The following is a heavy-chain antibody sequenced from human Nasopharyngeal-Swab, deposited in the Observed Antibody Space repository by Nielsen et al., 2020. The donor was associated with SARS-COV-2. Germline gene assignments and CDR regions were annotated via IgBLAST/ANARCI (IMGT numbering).Heavy chain of an antibody. CDR1: GFTFSSYS. D-gene: IGHD4-17*01. V-gene: IGHV3-21*01. CDR2: ISSSSSYI. CDR3: ARDGIGTDYGDYEYYYYYMDV. J-gene: IGHJ6*03. Sequence: GESLKLSCAASGFTFSSYSMNWVRQAPGKGLEWVSSISSSSSYIYYADSVKGRFTISRDNAKNSLYLQMNSLRAEDTAVYYCARDGIGTDYGDYEYYYYYMDVWGKGTTVTVSS.